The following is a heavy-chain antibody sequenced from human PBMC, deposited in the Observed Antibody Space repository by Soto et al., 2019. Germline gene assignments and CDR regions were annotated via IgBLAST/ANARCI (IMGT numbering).Heavy chain of an antibody. CDR1: GFTFSDFA. Sequence: VQVLESGGGLVQPGGSLRLSCAATGFTFSDFAMSWVRQAPGKGLEWVSRIYGGGNGPHYADSVKGRVTISRDNSKNTLYLQMNSLRTEEMAVYYCAKMEGMDPWACSFDYWGQGTLVTVSS. V-gene: IGHV3-23*01. CDR3: AKMEGMDPWACSFDY. D-gene: IGHD2-2*03. J-gene: IGHJ4*02. CDR2: IYGGGNGP.